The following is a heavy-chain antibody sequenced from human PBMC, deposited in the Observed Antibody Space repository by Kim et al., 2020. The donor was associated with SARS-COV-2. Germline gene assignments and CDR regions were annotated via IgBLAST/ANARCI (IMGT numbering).Heavy chain of an antibody. CDR3: ATTSPHSKKDNWFDP. D-gene: IGHD4-4*01. V-gene: IGHV1-24*01. CDR2: FDPEDGET. CDR1: GYTLTELS. Sequence: ASVKVSCKVSGYTLTELSMHWVRQAPGKGLEWMGGFDPEDGETIYAQKFQGRVTMTEDTSTDTAYMELSSLRSEDTAVYYCATTSPHSKKDNWFDPWGQGTLVTVSS. J-gene: IGHJ5*02.